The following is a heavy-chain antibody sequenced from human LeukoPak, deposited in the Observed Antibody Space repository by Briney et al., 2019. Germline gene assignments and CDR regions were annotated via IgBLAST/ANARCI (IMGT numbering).Heavy chain of an antibody. Sequence: GGSLRLSCAASGFTFSSYWMSWVRQAPGKGLECVANIKQDGSEKYCVDSVKGRFTISRDNAKNSLYLQMNSLRAEDTAVYYCATARGADYWGQGILVTVSS. CDR2: IKQDGSEK. V-gene: IGHV3-7*01. D-gene: IGHD3-10*01. CDR3: ATARGADY. CDR1: GFTFSSYW. J-gene: IGHJ4*02.